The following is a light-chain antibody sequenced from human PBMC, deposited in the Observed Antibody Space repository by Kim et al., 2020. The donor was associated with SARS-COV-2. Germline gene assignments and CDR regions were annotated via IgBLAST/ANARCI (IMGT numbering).Light chain of an antibody. Sequence: GKTVPTSCPRSSGSIASNYVQWYQQRPGSAPTTVIYEDNQRPSGVPDRFSGSIDSSSNSASLTISGLKTEDEADYYCQSYDSSNVVFGGGTQLTVL. CDR3: QSYDSSNVV. CDR2: EDN. CDR1: SGSIASNY. J-gene: IGLJ2*01. V-gene: IGLV6-57*03.